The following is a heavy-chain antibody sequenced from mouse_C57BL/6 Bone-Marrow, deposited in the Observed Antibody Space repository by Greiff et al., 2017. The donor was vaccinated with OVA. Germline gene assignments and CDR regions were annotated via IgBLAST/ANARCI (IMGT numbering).Heavy chain of an antibody. D-gene: IGHD2-4*01. V-gene: IGHV1-72*01. J-gene: IGHJ4*01. Sequence: VKLQESGAELVKPGASVKLSCKASGYTFTSYWMHWVKQRPGRGLEWIGRIDPNSGGTKYNEKFKSKATLTVDKPSSTAYMQLSSLTSEDSAVYYCARLIYYDYDVDAMDYWGQGTSVTVSS. CDR2: IDPNSGGT. CDR3: ARLIYYDYDVDAMDY. CDR1: GYTFTSYW.